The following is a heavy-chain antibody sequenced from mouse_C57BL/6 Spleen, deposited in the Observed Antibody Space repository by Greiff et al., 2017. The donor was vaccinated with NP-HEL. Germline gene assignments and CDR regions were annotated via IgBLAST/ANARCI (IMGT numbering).Heavy chain of an antibody. CDR1: GFTFSDYG. V-gene: IGHV5-17*01. Sequence: EVKLVESGGGLVKPGGSLKLSCAASGFTFSDYGMHWVRQAPEKGLEWVAYISSGSSTIYYADTVKGRFTISRDNAKNTLFLQMTSLRSEDTAMYYCARSGTKAPWFAYWGQGTLVTVSA. CDR2: ISSGSSTI. D-gene: IGHD1-3*01. J-gene: IGHJ3*01. CDR3: ARSGTKAPWFAY.